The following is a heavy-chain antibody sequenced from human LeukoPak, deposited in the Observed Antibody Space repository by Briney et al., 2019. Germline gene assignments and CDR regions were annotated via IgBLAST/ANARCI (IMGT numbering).Heavy chain of an antibody. V-gene: IGHV4-31*03. J-gene: IGHJ4*02. CDR1: GGSISSGGYY. CDR2: IYYSGST. D-gene: IGHD1-20*01. Sequence: PSQTLSLTCTVSGGSISSGGYYWSWIRQHPGKGLEWIGYIYYSGSTYYNPSLKSRVTISVDTSKNQFSLKLSSVTAADTAVYYCARLTGFPEYYFDYWGQGTLVTVSS. CDR3: ARLTGFPEYYFDY.